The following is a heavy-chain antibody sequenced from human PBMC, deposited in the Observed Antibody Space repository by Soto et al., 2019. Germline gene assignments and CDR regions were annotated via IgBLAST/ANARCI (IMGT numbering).Heavy chain of an antibody. CDR2: ISPSLGIA. V-gene: IGHV1-69*04. Sequence: RSSCTASADPFTSYGNTRWRQATGRGLWSMGRISPSLGIASYAQKFQGRVTMTAAKSTSTAYMELSSLRSEDTAVYYCARDLEVEYQLLDYYYYYYMDVWGKGTTVTASS. D-gene: IGHD2-2*01. CDR1: ADPFTSYG. CDR3: ARDLEVEYQLLDYYYYYYMDV. J-gene: IGHJ6*03.